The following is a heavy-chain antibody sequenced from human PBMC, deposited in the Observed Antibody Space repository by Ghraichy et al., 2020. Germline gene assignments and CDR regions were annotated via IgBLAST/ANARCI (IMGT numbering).Heavy chain of an antibody. Sequence: GGSLRLSCAASGFTFSSYAMSWVRQAPGKGLEWVSAISGSGGSTYYADSVKGRFTISRDNSKNTLYLQMNSLRAEDTAVYYCAKDTNAIFGVARSYYYYYYGMDVWGQGTTVTVSS. D-gene: IGHD3-3*01. CDR3: AKDTNAIFGVARSYYYYYYGMDV. J-gene: IGHJ6*02. CDR2: ISGSGGST. CDR1: GFTFSSYA. V-gene: IGHV3-23*01.